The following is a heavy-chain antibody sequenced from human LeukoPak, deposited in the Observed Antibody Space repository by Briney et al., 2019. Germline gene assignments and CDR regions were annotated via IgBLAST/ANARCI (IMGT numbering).Heavy chain of an antibody. V-gene: IGHV4-59*01. CDR1: GGSISSYY. Sequence: SETLSLTCTVSGGSISSYYWSWIRQPPGKGPEWIGYIYYSGSTNYNPSLKSRVTISVDTSKNQFSLKLSSVTAADTAVYYWARDYGDYGPRAFDIWGQGTMVTVSS. CDR2: IYYSGST. CDR3: ARDYGDYGPRAFDI. J-gene: IGHJ3*02. D-gene: IGHD4-17*01.